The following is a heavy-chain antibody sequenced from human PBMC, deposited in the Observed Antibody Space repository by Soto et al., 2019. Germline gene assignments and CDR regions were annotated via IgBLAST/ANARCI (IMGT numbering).Heavy chain of an antibody. Sequence: GGSLRLSCAACGFSFSSYWMSWVRQAPGKGLEWVANIKQDGSEKYYVDSVKGRFTISRDNAKNSLYLQMNSLRAEDTAVYYCAVLTGATRFSRSMNQTENWDQETLVTISS. D-gene: IGHD5-12*01. J-gene: IGHJ4*02. V-gene: IGHV3-7*01. CDR2: IKQDGSEK. CDR1: GFSFSSYW. CDR3: AVLTGATRFSRSMNQTEN.